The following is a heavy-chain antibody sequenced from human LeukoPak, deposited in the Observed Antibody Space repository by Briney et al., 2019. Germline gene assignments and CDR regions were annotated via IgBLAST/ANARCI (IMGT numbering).Heavy chain of an antibody. CDR2: ISGSGGST. Sequence: PGGSLRLSCAASGFTFSSYAMSWVRQAPGKGLEWVSAISGSGGSTYYADSVKGRFTISRDNSKNTLYLQMNSLRAEDTAVYYCARLRGYSYGSTFDYWGQGTLVTVSS. J-gene: IGHJ4*02. CDR3: ARLRGYSYGSTFDY. V-gene: IGHV3-23*01. D-gene: IGHD5-18*01. CDR1: GFTFSSYA.